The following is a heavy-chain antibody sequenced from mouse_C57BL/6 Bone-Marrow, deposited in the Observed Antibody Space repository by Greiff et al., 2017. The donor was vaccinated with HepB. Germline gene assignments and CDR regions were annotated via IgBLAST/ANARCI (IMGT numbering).Heavy chain of an antibody. V-gene: IGHV1-18*01. CDR1: GYTFTDYN. CDR3: ARSDYYGSSPRFFAY. J-gene: IGHJ3*01. D-gene: IGHD1-1*01. CDR2: INPNNGGT. Sequence: VEPGASVKIPCKASGYTFTDYNMDWVKQSHGKSLEWIGDINPNNGGTIYNQKFKGKATLTVDKSSSTAYMELRSLTSEDTAVYYCARSDYYGSSPRFFAYWGQGTLVTVSA.